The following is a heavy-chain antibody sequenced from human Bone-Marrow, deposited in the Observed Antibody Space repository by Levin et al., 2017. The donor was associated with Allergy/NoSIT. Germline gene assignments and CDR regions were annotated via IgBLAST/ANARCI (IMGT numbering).Heavy chain of an antibody. D-gene: IGHD3-10*01. CDR1: GFTFSTYW. Sequence: GGSLRLSCAASGFTFSTYWMHWVRQAPGKGLVWVSRIQSNGKTNYADSVKGRFTISRDNAKNTLYLQMNSLTFEDTAVYYCARDRFYSDSGSNFSWFDPWGQGTLVTVSS. V-gene: IGHV3-74*01. CDR2: IQSNGKT. J-gene: IGHJ5*02. CDR3: ARDRFYSDSGSNFSWFDP.